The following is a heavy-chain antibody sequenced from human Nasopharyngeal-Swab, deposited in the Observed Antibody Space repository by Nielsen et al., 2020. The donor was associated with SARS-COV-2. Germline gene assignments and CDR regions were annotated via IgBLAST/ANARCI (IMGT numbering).Heavy chain of an antibody. CDR2: FDPEDGET. CDR1: GSTLPEIS. Sequence: SVTVSCKVSGSTLPEISMHWVRQAHGRGLEWMGGFDPEDGETIYAQKFQGRVTMTEDTSTDTAYMELSSLRSEDTAVYYCATRIHLGFDPWGQGTLVTVSS. D-gene: IGHD2-15*01. V-gene: IGHV1-24*01. J-gene: IGHJ5*02. CDR3: ATRIHLGFDP.